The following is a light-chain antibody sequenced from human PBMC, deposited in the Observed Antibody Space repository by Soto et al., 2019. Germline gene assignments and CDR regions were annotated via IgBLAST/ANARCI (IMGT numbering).Light chain of an antibody. CDR2: LNSDGSH. Sequence: QPVLTQSPSASASLGASVKLTCTLSSGHSSYAIAWHQQQPEKGPRYLMKLNSDGSHSKGDGIPDRFSGSSSGAERYLTSASLQSEDEADYYCQTWGTGIHWVFGGGTKVTVL. J-gene: IGLJ3*02. CDR3: QTWGTGIHWV. CDR1: SGHSSYA. V-gene: IGLV4-69*01.